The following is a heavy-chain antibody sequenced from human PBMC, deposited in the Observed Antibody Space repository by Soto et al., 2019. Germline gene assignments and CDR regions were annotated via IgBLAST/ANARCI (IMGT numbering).Heavy chain of an antibody. CDR3: ARFTVKNYYYGMDV. CDR1: GGSISSSSYY. J-gene: IGHJ6*02. CDR2: IYYSGST. V-gene: IGHV4-39*01. D-gene: IGHD4-17*01. Sequence: PSETLSLTCTVSGGSISSSSYYWGWIRQPPGKGLEWIGSIYYSGSTYYNPSLKSRVTISVDTSKNQFSLKLSSVTAADTAVYYCARFTVKNYYYGMDVWGQGTTVTVSS.